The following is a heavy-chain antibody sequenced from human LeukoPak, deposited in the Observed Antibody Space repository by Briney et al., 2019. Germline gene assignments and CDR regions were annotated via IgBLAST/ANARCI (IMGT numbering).Heavy chain of an antibody. J-gene: IGHJ5*02. CDR3: ARDVHGDYGSGWFDP. D-gene: IGHD4-17*01. CDR1: GYTFTSYG. V-gene: IGHV1-18*01. CDR2: ISAYSGNT. Sequence: ASVKVSCKASGYTFTSYGISWVRQAPGQGLEWMGWISAYSGNTNYAQKLQGRVTMTTDTSTSTAYMELRSLRSDDTAVYYCARDVHGDYGSGWFDPWGQGTLVSVSS.